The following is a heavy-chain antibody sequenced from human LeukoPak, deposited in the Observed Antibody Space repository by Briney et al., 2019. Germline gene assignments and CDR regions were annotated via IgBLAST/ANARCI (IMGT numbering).Heavy chain of an antibody. D-gene: IGHD3-22*01. V-gene: IGHV3-21*01. CDR2: ISSSSSYI. CDR1: GFTFSSYS. Sequence: KTGGSPRHSCAASGFTFSSYSTNWVRQAPGKGLEWVSSISSSSSYIYYGDSVKGRFTISRDNAKNSLYLQMNSLRAEDTAVYYCARGGSSGYYGFDYWGQGTLVTVSS. CDR3: ARGGSSGYYGFDY. J-gene: IGHJ4*02.